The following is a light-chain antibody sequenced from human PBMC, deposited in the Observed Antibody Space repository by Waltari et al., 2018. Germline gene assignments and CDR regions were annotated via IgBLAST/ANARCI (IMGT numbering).Light chain of an antibody. V-gene: IGLV2-14*01. Sequence: QSALTQPASVSGSPGQSITISCPGPSSDIGGFNYVSWYQQHPGKAPKLMIYDVNKRPSGVSNRFSGSKSGDTASLTISGLQAEDEAVYYCSSYTSRSTSVFGTGTKVTVL. J-gene: IGLJ1*01. CDR2: DVN. CDR3: SSYTSRSTSV. CDR1: SSDIGGFNY.